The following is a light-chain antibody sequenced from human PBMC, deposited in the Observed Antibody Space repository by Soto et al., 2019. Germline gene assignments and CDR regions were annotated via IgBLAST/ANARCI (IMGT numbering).Light chain of an antibody. J-gene: IGLJ2*01. CDR1: RSNVGRNA. Sequence: QSALTQPPSASGIPGQTVTISCSGSRSNVGRNAVSWYQQVPGMAPKLLVFATNKRPSGVPDRFSGSASGASASLAISGLQSEDEADYYCAAWDDTLNGPLFGGGTKVTVL. V-gene: IGLV1-44*01. CDR2: ATN. CDR3: AAWDDTLNGPL.